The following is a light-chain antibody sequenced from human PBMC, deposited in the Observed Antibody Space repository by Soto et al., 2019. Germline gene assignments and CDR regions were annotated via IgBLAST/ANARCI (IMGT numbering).Light chain of an antibody. J-gene: IGKJ5*01. V-gene: IGKV3-11*01. Sequence: EIVMTQSPATLSVSPGERANLSCRASQSVGTKLAWYQQIPGQAPRHLIYDESNRATGIPARFSGSGSGTDFTLTISSLEPEDFAVYYCQQRSNFITFGQGTRLEIK. CDR1: QSVGTK. CDR2: DES. CDR3: QQRSNFIT.